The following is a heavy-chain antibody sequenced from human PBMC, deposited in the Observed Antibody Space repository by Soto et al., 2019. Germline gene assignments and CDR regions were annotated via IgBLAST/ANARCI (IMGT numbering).Heavy chain of an antibody. J-gene: IGHJ4*02. CDR3: ARVPSDH. V-gene: IGHV3-21*01. CDR1: GFTFSSPS. CDR2: ISGSGSYT. Sequence: GGSLRLSCAASGFTFSSPSMNWVRQAPGKGLQWVSSISGSGSYTSYADSVKGRFTISRDNAKNSLYLQMDSLRAEDTAVYYCARVPSDHWGQGTLVTVSS.